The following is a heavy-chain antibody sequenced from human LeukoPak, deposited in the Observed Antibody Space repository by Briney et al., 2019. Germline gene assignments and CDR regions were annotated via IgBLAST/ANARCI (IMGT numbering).Heavy chain of an antibody. CDR1: EYTFTTYG. V-gene: IGHV1-18*01. CDR2: ISAYNGNT. CDR3: ARVLDILTGYYIDY. J-gene: IGHJ4*02. Sequence: ASGNVSYTASEYTFTTYGISWVRQAPGQGLEWMGWISAYNGNTNYAQKLQGRVTMTTDTSTSTAYMELRSLRSDDTAVYYCARVLDILTGYYIDYWGQGTLVTVSS. D-gene: IGHD3-9*01.